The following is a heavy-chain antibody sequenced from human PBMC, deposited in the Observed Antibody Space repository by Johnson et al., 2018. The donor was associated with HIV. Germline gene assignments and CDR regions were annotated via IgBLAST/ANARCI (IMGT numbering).Heavy chain of an antibody. Sequence: EVQLVESGGGLVQPGGSLRLSCAASGFTFSSYWMHWVRQAPGKGLVWVSRINSDGSSTTYADSVKGRFTISIDNAKNILYLQMNSLRAEDTAVYYCARVPVVIGGVRKAFDIWGQGTMVTVSS. D-gene: IGHD3-16*01. CDR3: ARVPVVIGGVRKAFDI. J-gene: IGHJ3*02. CDR2: INSDGSST. CDR1: GFTFSSYW. V-gene: IGHV3-74*01.